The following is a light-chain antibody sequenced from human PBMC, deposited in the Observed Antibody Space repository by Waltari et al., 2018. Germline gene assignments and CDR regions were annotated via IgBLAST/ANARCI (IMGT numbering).Light chain of an antibody. V-gene: IGKV1-5*03. Sequence: DIQMTQSPSTLSASVGARVTITCRASQTIGSWLAWYQQKPGKDPKLLIYKAVNLESGVPSRFSGGESGIEFSLTISSLQPDDFATYYCQHYIRYLVTFGQGTKLELK. CDR3: QHYIRYLVT. CDR1: QTIGSW. CDR2: KAV. J-gene: IGKJ2*01.